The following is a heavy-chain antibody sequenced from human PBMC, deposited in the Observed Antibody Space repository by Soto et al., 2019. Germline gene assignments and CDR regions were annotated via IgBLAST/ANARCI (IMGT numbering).Heavy chain of an antibody. CDR3: ARGVVAARIGYYYYYMDV. Sequence: PSETLSLTCTVSGGSISSYYWSWIRQPPGKGLEWIGYIYYSGSTNYNPSLKSRVTISVDTSKNQFSLKLSSVTAADTAVYYCARGVVAARIGYYYYYMDVWGKGTTVTVSS. D-gene: IGHD2-15*01. V-gene: IGHV4-59*01. CDR1: GGSISSYY. J-gene: IGHJ6*03. CDR2: IYYSGST.